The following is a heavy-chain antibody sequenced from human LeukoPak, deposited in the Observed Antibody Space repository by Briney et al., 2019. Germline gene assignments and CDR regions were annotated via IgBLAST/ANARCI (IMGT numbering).Heavy chain of an antibody. CDR1: GFTFSSYS. CDR3: ARDYADIRGSRRSVS. CDR2: ISSSSSTI. V-gene: IGHV3-48*04. J-gene: IGHJ5*02. Sequence: GGSLRLSCAASGFTFSSYSMNWVRQAPGKGLEWVSYISSSSSTIYYADSVKGRFTISRDNAKNSLYLQMNSLRAEDTAVYYCARDYADIRGSRRSVSWGQGTLVTVSS. D-gene: IGHD6-13*01.